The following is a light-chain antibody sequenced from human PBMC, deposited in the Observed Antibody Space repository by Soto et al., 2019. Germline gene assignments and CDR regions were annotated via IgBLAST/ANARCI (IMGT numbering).Light chain of an antibody. J-gene: IGKJ1*01. Sequence: EVVLTQSPAPLSVSPGDRATLSCRASQYIGSAVAWYHQRSGQAPRLLIFDASIRVPTTPARFSGSVSGTEFTLTISSLESEDFAVYFCQQYGDRPRTFGQGTKVEIK. CDR1: QYIGSA. CDR3: QQYGDRPRT. CDR2: DAS. V-gene: IGKV3-15*01.